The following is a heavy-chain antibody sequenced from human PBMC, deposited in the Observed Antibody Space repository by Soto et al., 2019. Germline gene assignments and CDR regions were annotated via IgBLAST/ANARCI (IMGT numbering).Heavy chain of an antibody. CDR3: ARGLPHKGGGVFKRLGNWFDP. D-gene: IGHD3-10*01. CDR1: GGSFSVYF. CDR2: VTQSGGS. Sequence: SETLSLTCALSGGSFSVYFWTWIRQSPEKGLEWIGEVTQSGGSNSNPSLSSRVSISLDTSKNQFSLKLTSVTAADSAVYYCARGLPHKGGGVFKRLGNWFDPWGQGTLVTVSS. V-gene: IGHV4-34*01. J-gene: IGHJ5*02.